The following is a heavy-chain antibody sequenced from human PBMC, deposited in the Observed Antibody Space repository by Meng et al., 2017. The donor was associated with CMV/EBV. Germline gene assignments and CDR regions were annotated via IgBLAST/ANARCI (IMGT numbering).Heavy chain of an antibody. V-gene: IGHV4-39*07. CDR3: ARGGIAAAGLH. D-gene: IGHD6-13*01. CDR1: GGSISSSGYY. CDR2: IYYSGST. J-gene: IGHJ4*02. Sequence: QWQLQESGPGLVKPSETLSLTCTVSGGSISSSGYYWCWIRQPPGKGLEWIGSIYYSGSTYYNPSLKSRVTISVDTSKNQFSLKLSSVTAADTAVYYCARGGIAAAGLHWGQGTLVTVSS.